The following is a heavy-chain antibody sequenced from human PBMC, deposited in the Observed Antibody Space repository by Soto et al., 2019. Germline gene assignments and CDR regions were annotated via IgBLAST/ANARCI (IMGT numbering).Heavy chain of an antibody. CDR1: GDPLSLGGYY. CDR2: IYHTGKT. Sequence: NPSETLSLTCSVSGDPLSLGGYYWTWIRQLPGKGLEWMGYIYHTGKTYYNPSLESRLTMSVDMIKNQFSVQLRSVTAADTAVYFCARDGSSTANWIDPWGQGALVTVSS. J-gene: IGHJ5*02. V-gene: IGHV4-31*03. D-gene: IGHD6-13*01. CDR3: ARDGSSTANWIDP.